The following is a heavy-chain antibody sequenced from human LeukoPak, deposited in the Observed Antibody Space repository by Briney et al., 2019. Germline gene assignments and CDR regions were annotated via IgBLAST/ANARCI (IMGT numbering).Heavy chain of an antibody. CDR3: ARGWISDSFDY. Sequence: GGALRLSCAASGFTFSSYEMNWVRQAPRKGLDGVSYISSSGSNIYYADSVKARFTISRDNAKTLLYLQMNSLRAEDTAVYYCARGWISDSFDYWGQGTLVTVSS. CDR1: GFTFSSYE. CDR2: ISSSGSNI. J-gene: IGHJ4*02. D-gene: IGHD5-12*01. V-gene: IGHV3-48*03.